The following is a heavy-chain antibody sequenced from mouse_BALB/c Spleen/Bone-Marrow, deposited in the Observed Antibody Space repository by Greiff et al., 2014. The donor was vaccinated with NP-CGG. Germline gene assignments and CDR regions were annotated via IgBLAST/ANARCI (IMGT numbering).Heavy chain of an antibody. V-gene: IGHV14-3*02. CDR1: GFNIKDNY. Sequence: VQLQQSGAELVKPGASVKLSCTASGFNIKDNYMHWVKQRPEQGLEWIGRIDPANGNTKYDPKFQGKATITADTSSNTAYLQLSSLTSEDTAFYYCALLLRYYAMDYWGQGTSVTVSS. J-gene: IGHJ4*01. D-gene: IGHD1-1*01. CDR2: IDPANGNT. CDR3: ALLLRYYAMDY.